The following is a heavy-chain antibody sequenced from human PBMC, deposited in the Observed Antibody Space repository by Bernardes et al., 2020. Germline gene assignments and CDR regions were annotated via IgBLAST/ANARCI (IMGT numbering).Heavy chain of an antibody. Sequence: VKVSCKTFGYTFTSYAISWVRQAPGQGLEWMGWISGYNGHTKYAQKFQGRVTLTTDTSTSTVYMEMRGLRFDDTAVYYCAREGILVGAPMDLFDYWGQGSLVTVSS. CDR3: AREGILVGAPMDLFDY. CDR2: ISGYNGHT. J-gene: IGHJ4*02. CDR1: GYTFTSYA. D-gene: IGHD5-18*01. V-gene: IGHV1-18*01.